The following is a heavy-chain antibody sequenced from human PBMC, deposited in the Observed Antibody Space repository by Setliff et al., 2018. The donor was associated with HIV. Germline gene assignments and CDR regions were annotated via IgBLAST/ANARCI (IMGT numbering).Heavy chain of an antibody. D-gene: IGHD3-22*01. V-gene: IGHV3-30*04. CDR3: AKERNPYYYDTSGYSWFDP. Sequence: GGSLRLSCAASGFIFSNYAMHWVRQAPGKGLEWVAVISYDGNNKYYADSVKGRFTVSRDNSKNTLYLQMNSLRAEDTAVYYCAKERNPYYYDTSGYSWFDPWGQGTLVTVSS. J-gene: IGHJ5*02. CDR2: ISYDGNNK. CDR1: GFIFSNYA.